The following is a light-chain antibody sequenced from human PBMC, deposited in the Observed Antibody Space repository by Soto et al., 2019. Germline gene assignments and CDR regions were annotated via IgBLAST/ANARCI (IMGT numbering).Light chain of an antibody. CDR1: QTISSN. Sequence: ETVMTQSPATLSVSPGERATLSCRASQTISSNLAWYQQKPGQAPRLLMFRTPTRATGIPARFSGSGSGTEFNITISSLQSEDSAVYYCQQYNNWPRATFGGGTKVDIK. J-gene: IGKJ4*01. CDR2: RTP. V-gene: IGKV3-15*01. CDR3: QQYNNWPRAT.